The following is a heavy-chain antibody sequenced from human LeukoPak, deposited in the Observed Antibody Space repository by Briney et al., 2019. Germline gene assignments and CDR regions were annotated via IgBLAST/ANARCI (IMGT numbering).Heavy chain of an antibody. CDR3: ARVSYDSSGYYFDY. CDR2: VTESGGSA. Sequence: GGSLRLSCAASGFTFRSYVMSWVRQAPGKGLEWVSGVTESGGSAYYTDSVKGRFTISRDNAKNSLYLQMNGLRAEDTAVYYCARVSYDSSGYYFDYWGQGTLVTVSS. CDR1: GFTFRSYV. D-gene: IGHD3-22*01. V-gene: IGHV3-23*01. J-gene: IGHJ4*02.